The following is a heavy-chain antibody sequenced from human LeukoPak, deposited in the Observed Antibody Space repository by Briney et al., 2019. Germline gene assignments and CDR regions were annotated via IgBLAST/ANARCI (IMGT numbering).Heavy chain of an antibody. CDR3: ARDLRAGYTDY. CDR1: GFTFSSYS. D-gene: IGHD5-12*01. CDR2: ISSSSSYI. Sequence: GGSLRPSCAASGFTFSSYSMNWVRQAPGKGLEWVSSISSSSSYIYYADSVKGRFTISRDNAKNSLYLPMNSLRAADTAVYYCARDLRAGYTDYWGQGTLVTVSS. V-gene: IGHV3-21*01. J-gene: IGHJ4*02.